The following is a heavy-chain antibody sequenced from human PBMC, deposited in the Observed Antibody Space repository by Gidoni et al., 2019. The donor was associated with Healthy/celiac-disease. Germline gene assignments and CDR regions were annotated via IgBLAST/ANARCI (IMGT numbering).Heavy chain of an antibody. J-gene: IGHJ6*02. V-gene: IGHV3-48*01. CDR2: ISSSSSTI. CDR3: ARDRPTNYDNLTGYAYYYYYGMDV. CDR1: GFTFSSYS. Sequence: EVQLVESGGGLVQPGGSLRLSCAASGFTFSSYSMNWVRQAPGKGLEWVSYISSSSSTIYYADSVKGRFTISRDNAKNSLYLQMNSLRAEDTAVYYCARDRPTNYDNLTGYAYYYYYGMDVWGQGTTVTLSS. D-gene: IGHD3-9*01.